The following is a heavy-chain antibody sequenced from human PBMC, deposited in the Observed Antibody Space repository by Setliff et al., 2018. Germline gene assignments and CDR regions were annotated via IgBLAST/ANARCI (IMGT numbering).Heavy chain of an antibody. CDR2: IRSKSNSYAT. CDR1: GFTFSGSA. D-gene: IGHD6-19*01. J-gene: IGHJ4*02. Sequence: PGGSLRLSCAASGFTFSGSAIHWVRQASGKGLEWVGRIRSKSNSYATAYAESVKGRFTISRDDSKNTVYLQMNSLRAEDTAVYYCARVASGWWWFDYWGQGTLVTVSS. V-gene: IGHV3-73*01. CDR3: ARVASGWWWFDY.